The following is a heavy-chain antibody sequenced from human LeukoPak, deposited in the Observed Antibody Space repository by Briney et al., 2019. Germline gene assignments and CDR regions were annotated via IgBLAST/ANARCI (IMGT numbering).Heavy chain of an antibody. CDR2: ISYDGSNK. CDR1: GFTFSSYP. Sequence: GGSLRLSCAASGFTFSSYPMHWVRQAPGKGLEWVALISYDGSNKYYADSVKGRFTISRDNSKNTLYLQMNSLRPEDTAVYYCATDSSGYSYYFHYWGQGTLATVSS. CDR3: ATDSSGYSYYFHY. J-gene: IGHJ4*02. D-gene: IGHD3-22*01. V-gene: IGHV3-30-3*01.